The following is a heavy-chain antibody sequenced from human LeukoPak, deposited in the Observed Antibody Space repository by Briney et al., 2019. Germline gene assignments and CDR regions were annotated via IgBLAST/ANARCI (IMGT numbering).Heavy chain of an antibody. D-gene: IGHD2-21*01. J-gene: IGHJ4*02. CDR1: GLTSNNAW. CDR3: STGCGTHDY. V-gene: IGHV3-15*01. CDR2: IRSRSAGGIT. Sequence: GGSLGLSCAASGLTSNNAWMSWVSQAHGKGMEWVGRIRSRSAGGITDYGAPVTGRFNISRDDSKNTLYLQMNSLKTEDTAVYYCSTGCGTHDYWGQGTVVTVSS.